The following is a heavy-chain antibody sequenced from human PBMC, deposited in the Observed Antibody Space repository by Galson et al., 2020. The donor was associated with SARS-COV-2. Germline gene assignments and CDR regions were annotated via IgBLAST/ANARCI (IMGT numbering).Heavy chain of an antibody. Sequence: SETLSLTCTVSGGSISSSSYYWGWIRQPPGKGLEWIGSIYYSGSTYYNPSLKSRVTISVDTSKNQFSLKLSSVTAADTAVYYCARAAGYSSSWYWGYWGQGTLVTVSS. CDR3: ARAAGYSSSWYWGY. J-gene: IGHJ4*02. D-gene: IGHD6-13*01. CDR2: IYYSGST. V-gene: IGHV4-39*07. CDR1: GGSISSSSYY.